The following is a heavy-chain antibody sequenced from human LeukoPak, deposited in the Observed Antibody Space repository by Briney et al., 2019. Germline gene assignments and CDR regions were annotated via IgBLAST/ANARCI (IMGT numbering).Heavy chain of an antibody. CDR3: AKEDRRGRHFDY. V-gene: IGHV3-9*01. J-gene: IGHJ4*02. D-gene: IGHD3-16*01. Sequence: GGSLRLSCAASGFTFDDYAMHWVRQAPGKGLEWVSGISWNSGSIGYADSVKGRFTISRDNAKNSLYLQMNSLRAEDTALYYCAKEDRRGRHFDYWGQGTVVTVSS. CDR1: GFTFDDYA. CDR2: ISWNSGSI.